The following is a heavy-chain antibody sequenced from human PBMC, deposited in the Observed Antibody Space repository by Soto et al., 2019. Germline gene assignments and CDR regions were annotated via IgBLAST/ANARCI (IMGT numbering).Heavy chain of an antibody. D-gene: IGHD3-10*01. J-gene: IGHJ5*02. CDR1: GFSFDDYA. Sequence: EVQLVESGGGLIQPGMSLRLSCAASGFSFDDYAMHWVRQVPGKGLEWITGISWNSGTIGYADSVKGRFTISRDNAKNSLYLQMNSLSAEDTAFYYCARDVWSRASGPPDSWGQGTLVTVSS. CDR2: ISWNSGTI. CDR3: ARDVWSRASGPPDS. V-gene: IGHV3-9*01.